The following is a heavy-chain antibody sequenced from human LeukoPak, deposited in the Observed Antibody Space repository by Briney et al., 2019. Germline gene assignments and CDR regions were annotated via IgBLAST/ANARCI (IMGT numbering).Heavy chain of an antibody. D-gene: IGHD3-9*01. Sequence: PGGSLRLSCAASGFTFSSYAMNWVSQAPGKGLEWVAGISSGDRTFHAESVKGRFTISRDKSKDTLYLQMNSLRAEDTAVYYCARDNYDILTGYYTGHDAFDIWGQGTMVTVSS. CDR3: ARDNYDILTGYYTGHDAFDI. V-gene: IGHV3-23*01. CDR1: GFTFSSYA. J-gene: IGHJ3*02. CDR2: ISSGDRT.